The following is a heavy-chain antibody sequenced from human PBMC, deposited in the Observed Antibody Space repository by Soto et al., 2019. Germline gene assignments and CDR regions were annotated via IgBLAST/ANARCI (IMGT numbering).Heavy chain of an antibody. J-gene: IGHJ4*02. D-gene: IGHD5-12*01. CDR3: AREVTVASYSFDF. Sequence: QVQLVQSGAEVKRPGSSVNVSCKASGGTFNNYALSWVRQAPGQGLEWMGGIIPIFNSANYAQKFQGRVTITADDSTSTAYMELRSMRPDDTAVYYCAREVTVASYSFDFWGQGTLVTVSS. CDR1: GGTFNNYA. V-gene: IGHV1-69*01. CDR2: IIPIFNSA.